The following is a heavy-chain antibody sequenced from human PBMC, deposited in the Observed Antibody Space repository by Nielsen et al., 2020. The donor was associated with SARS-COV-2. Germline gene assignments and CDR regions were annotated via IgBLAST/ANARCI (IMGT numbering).Heavy chain of an antibody. J-gene: IGHJ4*02. Sequence: SLKISCAASGFTFDDYAMHWVRQAPGKGLEWVSGISWNSGSIGYADSVKGRFTISRDNAKNSLYLQMNSLRAEDTALYYCAKSGDSGYDYWGQGTLVTVSS. CDR1: GFTFDDYA. V-gene: IGHV3-9*01. CDR3: AKSGDSGYDY. D-gene: IGHD5-12*01. CDR2: ISWNSGSI.